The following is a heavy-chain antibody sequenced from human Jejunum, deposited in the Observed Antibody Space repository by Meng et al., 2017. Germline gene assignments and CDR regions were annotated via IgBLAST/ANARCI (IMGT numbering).Heavy chain of an antibody. J-gene: IGHJ4*02. CDR3: ARGNGWHDY. Sequence: QVQLQGSGPGLVKPSETLSLTCTVSSASMNPYYWSWIRQPPGKGLEWIGYIHYSGSTDYNPSLQSRLTISVDTFKNHFSLKLMSVTAADTAVYYCARGNGWHDYWGQGTLVTVSS. CDR2: IHYSGST. V-gene: IGHV4-59*01. D-gene: IGHD6-19*01. CDR1: SASMNPYY.